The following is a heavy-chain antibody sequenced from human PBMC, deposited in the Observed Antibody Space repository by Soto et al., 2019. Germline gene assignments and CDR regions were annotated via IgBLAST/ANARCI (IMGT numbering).Heavy chain of an antibody. CDR1: GGSISSGGYY. CDR2: IYYSGST. J-gene: IGHJ5*02. CDR3: ARESRYSYGWVDP. Sequence: SETLSLTCTVSGGSISSGGYYWSWIRQHPGKGLEWIGYIYYSGSTYYNPSLKSRVTISVDTSKNQFSLKLSSVTAADTAVYFGARESRYSYGWVDPWGQGTRVTVS. V-gene: IGHV4-31*03. D-gene: IGHD5-18*01.